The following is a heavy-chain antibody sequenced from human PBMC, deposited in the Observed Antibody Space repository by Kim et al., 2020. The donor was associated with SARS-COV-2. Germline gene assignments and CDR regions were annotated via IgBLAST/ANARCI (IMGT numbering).Heavy chain of an antibody. V-gene: IGHV4-34*01. CDR3: ARGQTMASRPLDR. Sequence: NYHPALKGRVTLAVDKSKNQVSLKIFSTTAADTAVYYCARGQTMASRPLDRWGQGTLVTVAS. D-gene: IGHD6-6*01. J-gene: IGHJ4*02.